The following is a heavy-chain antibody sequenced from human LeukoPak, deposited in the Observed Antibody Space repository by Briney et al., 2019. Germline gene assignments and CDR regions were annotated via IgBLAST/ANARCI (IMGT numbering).Heavy chain of an antibody. J-gene: IGHJ3*02. D-gene: IGHD2-15*01. V-gene: IGHV3-74*01. Sequence: GGSLRLSCAASGFTFSSYWMHWVRQAPGKGLVWVSRINSDGSNTDYADSVKGRFTISRANAKNTLYLQMNRLRAEDTAVYYCARGASGGSSTDAFDIWGQGTMVTVSS. CDR1: GFTFSSYW. CDR3: ARGASGGSSTDAFDI. CDR2: INSDGSNT.